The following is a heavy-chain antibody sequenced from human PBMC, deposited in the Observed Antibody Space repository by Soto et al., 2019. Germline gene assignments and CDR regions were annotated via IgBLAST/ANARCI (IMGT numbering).Heavy chain of an antibody. CDR2: IYYSGST. D-gene: IGHD3-10*01. CDR3: GGKTVVVRRGIISLDY. Sequence: SETLSLTCTVSGGSISSSSYYWGWIRQPPGKGLEWIGSIYYSGSTYYNPSLKSRVTISVDTSKNPFSLGMSTVSAAEAAVYYGGGKTVVVRRGIISLDYWRQGTLVNVSS. V-gene: IGHV4-39*01. J-gene: IGHJ4*02. CDR1: GGSISSSSYY.